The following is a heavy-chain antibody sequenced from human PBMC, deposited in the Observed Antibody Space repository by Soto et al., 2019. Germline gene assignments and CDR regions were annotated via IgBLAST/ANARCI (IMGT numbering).Heavy chain of an antibody. CDR2: IDSDGNTT. D-gene: IGHD1-26*01. CDR3: VRDDVGVGIDY. CDR1: GFTFSSYW. J-gene: IGHJ4*02. V-gene: IGHV3-74*03. Sequence: GGSLRLSCAASGFTFSSYWMHWVRQVPGKVLVWVSHIDSDGNTTTYADSVKGRFTISRDNAKNTVYLQMNSLRAEDTAVYYCVRDDVGVGIDYWGRGTLVTVSS.